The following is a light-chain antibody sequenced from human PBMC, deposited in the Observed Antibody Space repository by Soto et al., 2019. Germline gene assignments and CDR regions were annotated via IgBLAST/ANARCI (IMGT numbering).Light chain of an antibody. J-gene: IGKJ4*01. V-gene: IGKV3-15*01. CDR2: GAS. CDR3: QQYNDGLMVT. Sequence: EIVMTQSPATLSVSPGERATLSCRASQSVSSNLAWYQQKPGQAPRLLIYGASTRATGIPARFSGSGSGTDVSRTNSSLLFEDFAVYYCQQYNDGLMVTFGGGTKVELK. CDR1: QSVSSN.